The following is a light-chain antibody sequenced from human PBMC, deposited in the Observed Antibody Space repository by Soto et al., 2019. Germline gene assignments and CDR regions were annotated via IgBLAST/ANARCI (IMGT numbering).Light chain of an antibody. CDR1: SSXIGAGYD. CDR3: QSYDSSLSVV. Sequence: QAVVTQPPSVSGXXXXRVXXXXXGXSSXIGAGYDVHWYQQLPGTAPKLLIYGNSNRPSGVPDRFSGSKSGTSASLAITGLQAEDEADYYCQSYDSSLSVVFGGGTKLTVL. V-gene: IGLV1-40*01. J-gene: IGLJ2*01. CDR2: GNS.